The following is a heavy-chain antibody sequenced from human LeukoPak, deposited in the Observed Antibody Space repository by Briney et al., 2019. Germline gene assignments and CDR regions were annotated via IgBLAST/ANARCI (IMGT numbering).Heavy chain of an antibody. Sequence: ASVKVSCKASGYTFTGYYMHWVRQAPGQGLEWMGWINPNSGGTNYAQKFQGRVTMTRDTSISTAYMGLSRLRSDDTAVYYCAREIPYSGSYYYFDYWGQGTLVTVSS. CDR1: GYTFTGYY. CDR3: AREIPYSGSYYYFDY. CDR2: INPNSGGT. D-gene: IGHD1-26*01. V-gene: IGHV1-2*02. J-gene: IGHJ4*02.